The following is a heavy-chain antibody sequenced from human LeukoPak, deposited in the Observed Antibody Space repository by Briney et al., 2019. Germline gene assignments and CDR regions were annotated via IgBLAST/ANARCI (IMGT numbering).Heavy chain of an antibody. CDR3: ARVVGGYCSSTSCYSLDY. CDR2: INHSGST. Sequence: SETLSLTCAVYGGSFSGYYWSWIRQPPGKGLEWIGEINHSGSTNYNPSLKSRVTISVDTSKNQFSLKLSSVTAADTAVYYCARVVGGYCSSTSCYSLDYWGQGTLVTVSS. J-gene: IGHJ4*02. CDR1: GGSFSGYY. V-gene: IGHV4-34*01. D-gene: IGHD2-2*01.